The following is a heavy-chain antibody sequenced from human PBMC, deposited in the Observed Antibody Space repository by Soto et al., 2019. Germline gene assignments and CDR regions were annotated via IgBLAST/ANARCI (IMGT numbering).Heavy chain of an antibody. J-gene: IGHJ4*02. CDR2: IYSGGST. CDR1: GFTVSSNY. Sequence: GGSLRLSCAASGFTVSSNYMSWVRQAPGKGLEWVSVIYSGGSTYYADSVKGRFTISRDNSKKTLYLQMNSLRAEDTAVYYCARGGTTHSCFYSDYWGQGTLVIVSS. CDR3: ARGGTTHSCFYSDY. V-gene: IGHV3-53*01. D-gene: IGHD1-7*01.